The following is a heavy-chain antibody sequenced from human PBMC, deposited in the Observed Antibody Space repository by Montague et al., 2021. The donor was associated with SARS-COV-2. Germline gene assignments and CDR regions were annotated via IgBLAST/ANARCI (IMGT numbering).Heavy chain of an antibody. V-gene: IGHV4-39*01. Sequence: SETLSLTCTVSGGSITVSRYDWGWLRQPPGKGLEWIGSVHYTGTTSYNESHKGRLTISVDTSENQFSLRMTSVTASDAAVYYYARHRANAGSFDIWGHGTMVTVSS. CDR2: VHYTGTT. D-gene: IGHD1-1*01. J-gene: IGHJ3*02. CDR1: GGSITVSRYD. CDR3: ARHRANAGSFDI.